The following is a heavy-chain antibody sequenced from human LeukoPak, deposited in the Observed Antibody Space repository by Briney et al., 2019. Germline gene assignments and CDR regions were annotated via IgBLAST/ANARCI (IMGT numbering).Heavy chain of an antibody. J-gene: IGHJ4*02. D-gene: IGHD3-10*01. CDR2: FDPEGGET. Sequence: ASVKVSCKVSGYTLTELSMHWVRQAPGKGLEWMGGFDPEGGETIYAQKFQGRVTMTEDTSTDTAYMELSSLRSEDTAVYYCATVGYGSGSYPNWGQGTLVTVSS. V-gene: IGHV1-24*01. CDR1: GYTLTELS. CDR3: ATVGYGSGSYPN.